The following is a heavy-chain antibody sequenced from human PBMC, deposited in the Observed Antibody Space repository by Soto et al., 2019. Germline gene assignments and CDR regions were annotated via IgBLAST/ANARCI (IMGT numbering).Heavy chain of an antibody. J-gene: IGHJ4*02. Sequence: EVQLLESGGGLVQPGGSLRLSCAASGFTFSSYAMSWVRQAPGKGLEWVSAISGSGGSTYYADSVKGRFTISRDNSKNTLYLQMNSLRAEDTAVYYCALTDLVVPMRFDYWGQGTLVTVSS. D-gene: IGHD2-15*01. CDR2: ISGSGGST. CDR3: ALTDLVVPMRFDY. V-gene: IGHV3-23*01. CDR1: GFTFSSYA.